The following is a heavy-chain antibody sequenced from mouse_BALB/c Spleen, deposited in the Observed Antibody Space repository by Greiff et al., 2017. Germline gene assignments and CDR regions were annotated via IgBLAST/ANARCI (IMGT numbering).Heavy chain of an antibody. J-gene: IGHJ4*01. CDR1: GYSITSGYY. CDR3: ARGGGYGDAMDY. Sequence: VQLKESGPGLVKPSQSLSLTCSVTGYSITSGYYWNWIRQFPGNKLEWMGYISYDGSNNYNPSLKNRISITRDTSKNQFFLKLNSVTTEDTATYYCARGGGYGDAMDYWGQGTSVTVSS. D-gene: IGHD1-2*01. CDR2: ISYDGSN. V-gene: IGHV3-6*02.